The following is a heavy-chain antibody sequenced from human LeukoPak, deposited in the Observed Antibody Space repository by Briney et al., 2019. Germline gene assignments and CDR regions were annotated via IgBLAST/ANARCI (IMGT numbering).Heavy chain of an antibody. CDR3: ARHSETSYDFWSGYENWLDP. D-gene: IGHD3-3*01. CDR2: IYYSGTT. CDR1: GGSISSYY. J-gene: IGHJ5*02. V-gene: IGHV4-39*01. Sequence: PSETLSLTCTVSGGSISSYYWGWIRQPPGKGLEWIGTIYYSGTTYYNPSLKSRVTISVDTSKNQFSLKLSSVTAADTAVYYCARHSETSYDFWSGYENWLDPWGQGILVTVSS.